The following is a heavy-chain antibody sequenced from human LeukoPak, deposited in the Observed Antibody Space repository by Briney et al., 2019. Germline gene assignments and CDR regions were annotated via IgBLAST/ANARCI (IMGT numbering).Heavy chain of an antibody. CDR1: GGSFSGYS. D-gene: IGHD2-8*02. CDR2: IHPSGST. J-gene: IGHJ4*02. Sequence: SETLSLTCAVYGGSFSGYSWSWIRQPPGKGLEWIGEIHPSGSTNYNPSLKSRVTISVDTSKNQFSLKLSAVTAADTAVYYCATISQYCGLDYWGQGTLVTVSS. V-gene: IGHV4-34*01. CDR3: ATISQYCGLDY.